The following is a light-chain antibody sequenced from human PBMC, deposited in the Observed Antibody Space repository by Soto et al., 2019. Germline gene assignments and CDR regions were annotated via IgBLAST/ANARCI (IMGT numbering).Light chain of an antibody. V-gene: IGKV3-15*01. CDR3: QQYNDWYS. CDR2: GAS. J-gene: IGKJ2*01. CDR1: QFVSTD. Sequence: DTVMTQSPVTLSVSPGERATLSCRASQFVSTDLAWYQQKPGQAPRLLIYGASSRAAGVPARFSGSGSGTEFTLTISSLQSEDFAVYFCQQYNDWYSFGQGTKLEIK.